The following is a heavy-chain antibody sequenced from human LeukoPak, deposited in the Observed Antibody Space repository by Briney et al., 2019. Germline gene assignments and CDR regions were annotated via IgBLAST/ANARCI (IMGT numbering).Heavy chain of an antibody. Sequence: GGSLRLSCAASGFTFDDYAIHWVRQAPGKGLEWVSGISWNSGSIGYADSVKGRFTISRDNAKNTLYLQMNSLRAEDTAVYYCVRGRLQYDYWGQGTLVTVSS. CDR3: VRGRLQYDY. CDR1: GFTFDDYA. J-gene: IGHJ4*02. D-gene: IGHD4-11*01. CDR2: ISWNSGSI. V-gene: IGHV3-9*01.